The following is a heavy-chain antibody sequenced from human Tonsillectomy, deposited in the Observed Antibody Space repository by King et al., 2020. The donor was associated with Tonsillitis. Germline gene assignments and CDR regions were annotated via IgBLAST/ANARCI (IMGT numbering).Heavy chain of an antibody. V-gene: IGHV3-23*04. CDR1: GFTFSSYA. D-gene: IGHD2-21*01. CDR2: IRGRGGST. CDR3: AKVTLLGVLD. J-gene: IGHJ4*02. Sequence: VQLVESGGGLVQPGGSLRLSCAASGFTFSSYAMSGVRQAPGKGVEWVSAIRGRGGSTYYADSVKGRFTISRDNSKNTLYLQMNILRAEDTAVYYCAKVTLLGVLDWGQGTLFTVSS.